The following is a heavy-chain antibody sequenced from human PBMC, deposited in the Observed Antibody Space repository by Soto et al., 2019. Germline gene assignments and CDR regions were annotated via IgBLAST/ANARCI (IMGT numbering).Heavy chain of an antibody. Sequence: KPSETLSLTCAVYGGSFSGYYWSWIRQPPGKGLEWIGEINHSGSTNYNPSLKSRVTISVDTSKNQFSLKPTSVTAADSALYYCARAPLSLRGVSEFDPWGQGTVVTVSS. V-gene: IGHV4-34*01. CDR2: INHSGST. CDR1: GGSFSGYY. D-gene: IGHD2-8*01. J-gene: IGHJ5*02. CDR3: ARAPLSLRGVSEFDP.